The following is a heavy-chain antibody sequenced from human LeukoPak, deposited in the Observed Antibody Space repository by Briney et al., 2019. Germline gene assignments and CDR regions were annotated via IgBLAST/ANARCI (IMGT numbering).Heavy chain of an antibody. D-gene: IGHD2-8*01. CDR3: ARVQRGKVLMVYAILY. V-gene: IGHV1-18*01. J-gene: IGHJ4*02. Sequence: ASVKVSCKASGYTFTSYGISWVRQAPGQGLEWMGWISAYNGNTNYAQKLQGRVTMTTDTSTSTAYMELRSLRSDDTAVYYCARVQRGKVLMVYAILYWGQGTLVTVSS. CDR2: ISAYNGNT. CDR1: GYTFTSYG.